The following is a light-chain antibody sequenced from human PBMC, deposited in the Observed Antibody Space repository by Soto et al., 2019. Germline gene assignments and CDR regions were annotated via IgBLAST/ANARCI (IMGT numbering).Light chain of an antibody. J-gene: IGKJ1*01. V-gene: IGKV3-20*01. CDR1: QSVSSSY. CDR2: GAS. CDR3: QQYGSLSWT. Sequence: IVLTQSPGTLSLSPGERATLSCRASQSVSSSYLAWYQQKPGQAPRLLIYGASSRATGIPDRFSGSGSGTEFTLTISRLEPEDFAVYYCQQYGSLSWTFGQGTKVDIK.